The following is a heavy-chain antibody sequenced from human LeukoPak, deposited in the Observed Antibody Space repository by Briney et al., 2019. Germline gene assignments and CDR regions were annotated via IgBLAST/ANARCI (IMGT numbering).Heavy chain of an antibody. CDR1: GFTFSSYS. CDR2: IGGTGVRT. V-gene: IGHV3-23*01. J-gene: IGHJ4*02. CDR3: AKDRLGGPYFFHY. D-gene: IGHD3-16*01. Sequence: GGSLRLSCAASGFTFSSYSMSWVRQAPGKGLEWVSTIGGTGVRTYYADSVKGRFTISRDNSKNTLYLQINSLRAEDTAVYFCAKDRLGGPYFFHYWGQGTLVTVSS.